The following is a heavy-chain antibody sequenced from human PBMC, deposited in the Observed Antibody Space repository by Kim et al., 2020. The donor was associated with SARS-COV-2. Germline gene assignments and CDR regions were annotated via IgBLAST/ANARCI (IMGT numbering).Heavy chain of an antibody. J-gene: IGHJ4*02. CDR2: IYYSGST. CDR1: GGSISSGGYY. CDR3: ARGKRGSAMVRLVDY. V-gene: IGHV4-31*03. Sequence: SETLSLTCTVSGGSISSGGYYWSWIRQDPGKGLEWIGYIYYSGSTYYNPSLKSRVTISVDTSKNQFSLKLSSVTAADTAVYYCARGKRGSAMVRLVDYWGQGTLVTVSS. D-gene: IGHD3-10*01.